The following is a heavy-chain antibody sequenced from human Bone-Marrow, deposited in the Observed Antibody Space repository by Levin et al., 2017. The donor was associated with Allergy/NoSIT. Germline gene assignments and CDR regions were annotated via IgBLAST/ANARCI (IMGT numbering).Heavy chain of an antibody. Sequence: GGSLRLSCAASGFTFSDFSMNWVRQAPGKGLEWVSYISSSSSAIYYADSVKGRFTISRDDAKNSLHLQMNSLRAEDTAVYYCTRGETICRGQGTLVTVSS. CDR2: ISSSSSAI. J-gene: IGHJ1*01. D-gene: IGHD3-9*01. CDR3: TRGETIC. CDR1: GFTFSDFS. V-gene: IGHV3-48*01.